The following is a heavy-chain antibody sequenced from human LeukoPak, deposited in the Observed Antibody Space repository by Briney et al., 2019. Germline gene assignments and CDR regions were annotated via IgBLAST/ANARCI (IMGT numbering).Heavy chain of an antibody. CDR2: INPSGGST. D-gene: IGHD3-22*01. CDR1: GYTFTSYY. CDR3: ARGPLPYYYDSSGYSLYGMDV. J-gene: IGHJ6*02. V-gene: IGHV1-46*01. Sequence: ASVKVSCKASGYTFTSYYMHWVRQAPGQGLEWMGIINPSGGSTSYAQKFQGRVTMTRDTSTSTVYMELSSLRSEDTAVYYCARGPLPYYYDSSGYSLYGMDVWGQGTTVTVSS.